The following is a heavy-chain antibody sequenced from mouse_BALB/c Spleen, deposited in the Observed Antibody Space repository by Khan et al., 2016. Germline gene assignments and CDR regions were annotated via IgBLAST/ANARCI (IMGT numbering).Heavy chain of an antibody. Sequence: QVQLQQSGAELMKPGASVKIPCKATGYTLSSYWIEWIKQRPGHGLEWIGEILPGSDKTNYNEKFKGKASFTADTSSNTSYMQLSSLTSEDSAVYYCARPHGSSPHYYAMDYGGQGTSVTVSS. CDR2: ILPGSDKT. J-gene: IGHJ4*01. CDR1: GYTLSSYW. CDR3: ARPHGSSPHYYAMDY. V-gene: IGHV1-9*01. D-gene: IGHD1-1*01.